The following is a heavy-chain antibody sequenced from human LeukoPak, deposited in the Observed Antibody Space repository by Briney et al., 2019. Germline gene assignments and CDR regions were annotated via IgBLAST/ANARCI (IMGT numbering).Heavy chain of an antibody. CDR3: ARGVGSSSEIDY. D-gene: IGHD6-6*01. J-gene: IGHJ4*02. Sequence: PSETLSLTCTVSGGSISSSSYYWGWIRQPPGKGLEWIGSIYYSGSTYYNPSLKSRVTISVDTSKNQFSLKLSSVTAADTAVYYCARGVGSSSEIDYWGQGTLVTVSS. V-gene: IGHV4-39*07. CDR2: IYYSGST. CDR1: GGSISSSSYY.